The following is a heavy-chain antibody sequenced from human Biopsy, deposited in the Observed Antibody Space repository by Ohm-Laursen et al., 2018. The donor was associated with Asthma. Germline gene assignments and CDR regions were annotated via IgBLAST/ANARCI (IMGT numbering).Heavy chain of an antibody. J-gene: IGHJ3*02. CDR3: ARQSGQDYGDSSGFDI. CDR2: VSSDGHNK. CDR1: GFVFSQCG. Sequence: SLRLSCTASGFVFSQCGMRWVRQGPGKGLEWVALVSSDGHNKYYEDSVKGRFTISRDNSRNRLYLQINRLTVEDSAVYFCARQSGQDYGDSSGFDIWGQGTTVTVSS. D-gene: IGHD3-22*01. V-gene: IGHV3-30*03.